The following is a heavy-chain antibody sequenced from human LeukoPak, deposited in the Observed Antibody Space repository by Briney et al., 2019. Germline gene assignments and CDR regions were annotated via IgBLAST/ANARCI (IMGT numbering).Heavy chain of an antibody. Sequence: SETLPLTCTVSGGSISSYYWSWIRQPPGKGLEWIGYIYYSGSTNYNPSLKSRVTISVDTSKNQFSLKLSSVTAADTAVYYCAREDGEWLVRDWGQGTLVTVSS. V-gene: IGHV4-59*01. CDR1: GGSISSYY. J-gene: IGHJ4*02. D-gene: IGHD6-19*01. CDR2: IYYSGST. CDR3: AREDGEWLVRD.